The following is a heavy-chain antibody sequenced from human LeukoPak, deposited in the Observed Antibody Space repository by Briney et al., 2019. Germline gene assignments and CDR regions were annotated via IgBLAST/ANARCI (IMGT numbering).Heavy chain of an antibody. CDR2: IIPILGIA. D-gene: IGHD1-26*01. V-gene: IGHV1-69*04. CDR3: ARVGDRPPDAWELLGSAFDI. CDR1: GGTFSSYA. Sequence: SVNVSCKASGGTFSSYAISWVRQAPGQGLEWMGRIIPILGIANYAQKFQGRVTITADKSTSTAYMELSSLRSEDTAAYYCARVGDRPPDAWELLGSAFDIWGQGTMVTVSS. J-gene: IGHJ3*02.